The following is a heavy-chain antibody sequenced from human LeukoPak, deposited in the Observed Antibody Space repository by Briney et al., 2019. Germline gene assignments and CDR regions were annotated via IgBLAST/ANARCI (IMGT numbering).Heavy chain of an antibody. V-gene: IGHV1-3*01. D-gene: IGHD6-13*01. Sequence: ASVKVSCKTSGYTFTSYGISWVRQAPGQRLEWMGWINAGNGNTKYSQKFQGRVTITRDTSASTAYMELSSLRSEDTAVYYCARVAGQQLVFYDYWGQGTLVTVSS. CDR1: GYTFTSYG. CDR3: ARVAGQQLVFYDY. J-gene: IGHJ4*02. CDR2: INAGNGNT.